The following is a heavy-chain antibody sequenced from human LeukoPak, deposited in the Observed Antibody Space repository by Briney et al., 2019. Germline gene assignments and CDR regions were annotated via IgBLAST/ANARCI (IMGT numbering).Heavy chain of an antibody. CDR2: IKEDGSDT. V-gene: IGHV3-7*05. J-gene: IGHJ4*02. CDR1: GFTFSTYA. CDR3: AREWWYLDY. D-gene: IGHD2-15*01. Sequence: GGSLRLSCAASGFTFSTYAMTWVRQAPGRGLEWVARIKEDGSDTYYVDSVKGRFTISRDKAKKTVYLQMNSLRVEDTAVYYCAREWWYLDYWGQGTLVTVSP.